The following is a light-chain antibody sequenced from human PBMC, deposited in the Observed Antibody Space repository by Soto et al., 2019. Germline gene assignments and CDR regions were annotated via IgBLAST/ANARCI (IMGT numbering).Light chain of an antibody. CDR2: GAS. J-gene: IGKJ1*01. V-gene: IGKV3-20*01. Sequence: EMVLTHSPDTLSLSPGEIPTLSCRASQSVSSSYLAWYQQKPGQAPRLLIYGASSRATGIPDRFSGSGSGTDFTLTISRLEPEDFAVYYCQQYGSSPPTFGQGTKV. CDR3: QQYGSSPPT. CDR1: QSVSSSY.